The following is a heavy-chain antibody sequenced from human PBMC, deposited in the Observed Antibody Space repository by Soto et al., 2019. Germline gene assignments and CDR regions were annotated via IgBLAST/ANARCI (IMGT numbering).Heavy chain of an antibody. CDR1: GGSISSYY. D-gene: IGHD6-19*01. V-gene: IGHV4-59*01. CDR3: ARDMAGSYFDY. Sequence: SETLSLTCTVSGGSISSYYWSWIRQPPGKGLEWIGYIYYSGSTNYNPSLKSRVTISVDTSKNQFSLKLSSVTAADTAVYYCARDMAGSYFDYWGQGTLVTVSS. CDR2: IYYSGST. J-gene: IGHJ4*02.